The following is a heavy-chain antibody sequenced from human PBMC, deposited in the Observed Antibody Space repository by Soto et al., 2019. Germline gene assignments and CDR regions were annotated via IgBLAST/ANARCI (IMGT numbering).Heavy chain of an antibody. CDR1: GFTFSSYS. CDR3: ARDLRSGVWFGELLHYGMDV. V-gene: IGHV3-21*01. Sequence: PGGSLRLSCAASGFTFSSYSMNWVRQAPGKGLEWVSSISSSSSYIYYADSVKGRFTISRDNAKNSLYLQMNSLRAEDTAVYYCARDLRSGVWFGELLHYGMDVWGQGTTVTVSS. CDR2: ISSSSSYI. J-gene: IGHJ6*02. D-gene: IGHD3-10*01.